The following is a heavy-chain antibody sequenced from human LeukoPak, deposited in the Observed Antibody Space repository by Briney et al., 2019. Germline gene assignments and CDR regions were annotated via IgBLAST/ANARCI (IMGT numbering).Heavy chain of an antibody. CDR1: GFTFSNYA. Sequence: GGSLRLSCAASGFTFSNYALNWVRRAPGKRQEWVSAGSGSGSTTYYADSVKGRFTISRDNSKNTLYLQMNSLRAEDTAVYYCAKDPDYQLLSRAAFDIWGQGTMVTVSS. CDR2: GSGSGSTT. J-gene: IGHJ3*02. CDR3: AKDPDYQLLSRAAFDI. V-gene: IGHV3-23*01. D-gene: IGHD2-2*01.